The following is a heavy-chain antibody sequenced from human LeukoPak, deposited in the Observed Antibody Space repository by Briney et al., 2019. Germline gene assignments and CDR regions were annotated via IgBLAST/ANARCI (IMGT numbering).Heavy chain of an antibody. V-gene: IGHV4-59*01. D-gene: IGHD2-21*02. CDR3: ARDNKVLQYTDASHFYSYCYMDV. Sequence: KASETLSLTRTVCGGPTRGYFWSWMPQPPAKGREWVGNAYHNGTPNYNVSLKSRVSISVDMYKNQISLKLSPVTAADTATSYCARDNKVLQYTDASHFYSYCYMDVWGKGTTVTVSS. CDR1: GGPTRGYF. CDR2: AYHNGTP. J-gene: IGHJ6*03.